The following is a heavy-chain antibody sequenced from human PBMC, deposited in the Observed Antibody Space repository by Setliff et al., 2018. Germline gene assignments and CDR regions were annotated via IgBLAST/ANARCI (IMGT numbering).Heavy chain of an antibody. CDR3: ATLLANYGSGMDV. Sequence: SETLSLTCTVSGGSIISDYYWVWIRQPPGRGLEWIGSIFQSGNTYYNPSLKSRVTISVDTSKNQFSLKVNSVTAADTAVYYCATLLANYGSGMDVWGQGTTGTSP. V-gene: IGHV4-38-2*02. D-gene: IGHD3-10*01. CDR2: IFQSGNT. J-gene: IGHJ6*02. CDR1: GGSIISDYY.